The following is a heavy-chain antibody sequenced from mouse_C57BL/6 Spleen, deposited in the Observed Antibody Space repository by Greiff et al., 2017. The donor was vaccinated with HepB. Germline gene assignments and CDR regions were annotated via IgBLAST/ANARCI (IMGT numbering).Heavy chain of an antibody. V-gene: IGHV1-52*01. D-gene: IGHD1-1*01. CDR3: ASGYYYGSSYWYDAMDY. CDR2: IDPSDSET. Sequence: VQLQQSGAELVRPGSSVKLSCKASGYTFTSYWMHWVKQRPIQGLEWIGNIDPSDSETPYNQKFKDKATLTVDKSSSTAYMQLSSLTSAASAFYYCASGYYYGSSYWYDAMDYWGQGTSVTVAA. J-gene: IGHJ4*01. CDR1: GYTFTSYW.